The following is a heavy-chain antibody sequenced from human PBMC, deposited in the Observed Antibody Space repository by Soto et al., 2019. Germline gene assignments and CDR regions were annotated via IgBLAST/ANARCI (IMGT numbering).Heavy chain of an antibody. CDR3: ARTARLFDY. CDR2: ISPSGSDI. CDR1: GFTFTDYY. Sequence: GGSLRLSCAASGFTFTDYYMSWIRQAPGKGLECLSYISPSGSDIAYADSVRGRFTISRDNARNSLYLQMNSLRGDDTAVYYCARTARLFDYWGQGTLVTAPQ. V-gene: IGHV3-11*01. J-gene: IGHJ4*02. D-gene: IGHD6-6*01.